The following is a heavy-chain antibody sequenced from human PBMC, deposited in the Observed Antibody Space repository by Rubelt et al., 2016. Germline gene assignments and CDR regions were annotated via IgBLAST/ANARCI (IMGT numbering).Heavy chain of an antibody. CDR2: IYYSGST. D-gene: IGHD2/OR15-2a*01. CDR1: GGSISSGGYY. V-gene: IGHV4-31*03. CDR3: ARDSGSRIFDY. Sequence: QVQLQESGPGLVKPSQTLSLTCTVSGGSISSGGYYWSWIRQHPGKGLEWIGYIYYSGSTYYNPSLKRRVTISVDTSKNQFSLNLSFVTAADTAVYYCARDSGSRIFDYWGQGTLVTVSS. J-gene: IGHJ4*02.